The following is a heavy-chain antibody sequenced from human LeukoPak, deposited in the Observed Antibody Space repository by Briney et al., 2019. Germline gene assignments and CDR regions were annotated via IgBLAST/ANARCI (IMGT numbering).Heavy chain of an antibody. Sequence: PGGSLRLSCAASGLTFSNYGIHWVRQAPGKGLEWVSFIRYDGSNKYYADSVKGRFTISRDNSKNTLYLQMNSLRAEDTAVYYCAKDLRYFDWSPHDYWGQGTLVTVSS. D-gene: IGHD3-9*01. CDR2: IRYDGSNK. J-gene: IGHJ4*02. CDR1: GLTFSNYG. V-gene: IGHV3-30*02. CDR3: AKDLRYFDWSPHDY.